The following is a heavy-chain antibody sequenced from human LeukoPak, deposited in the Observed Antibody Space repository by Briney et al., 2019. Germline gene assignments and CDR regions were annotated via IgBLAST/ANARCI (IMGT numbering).Heavy chain of an antibody. CDR3: ARDVGDYDILTGTPY. D-gene: IGHD3-9*01. V-gene: IGHV3-21*01. CDR2: ITSSGTYT. Sequence: GGSLRLSCAASEFTFSTYSMKWVRQAPGKGLEWVSSITSSGTYTYYADSVKGRFTISRDNAKNSLYLQMNSLRAEDTAVYYCARDVGDYDILTGTPYWGQGTLVTVSS. J-gene: IGHJ4*02. CDR1: EFTFSTYS.